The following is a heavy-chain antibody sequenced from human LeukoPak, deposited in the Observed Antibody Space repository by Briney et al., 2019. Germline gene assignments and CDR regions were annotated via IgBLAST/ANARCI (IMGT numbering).Heavy chain of an antibody. CDR1: GFTFTDYW. CDR2: IYSGDSDT. CDR3: ARAAELARGTFDI. Sequence: GESLKISCQGFGFTFTDYWIGWVRQMPGKGLEWMGVIYSGDSDTRYSPSFQGQVTISVDDSSRTAYLQWSSLKASDTAMYYCARAAELARGTFDIWGLGTMVTVSS. D-gene: IGHD3-10*01. J-gene: IGHJ3*02. V-gene: IGHV5-51*01.